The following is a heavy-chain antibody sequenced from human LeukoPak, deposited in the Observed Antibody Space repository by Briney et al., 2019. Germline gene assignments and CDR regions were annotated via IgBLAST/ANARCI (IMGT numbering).Heavy chain of an antibody. CDR2: IYYSGST. J-gene: IGHJ4*02. D-gene: IGHD1-26*01. CDR3: ARGVGATGFDY. Sequence: SETLSLTCTVSGGSIGSSSYYWGWIRQPPGKGLEWIGSIYYSGSTYYNPSLKSRVTISVDTSKNQFSLKLSSVTAADTAVYYCARGVGATGFDYWGQGTLVTVSS. V-gene: IGHV4-39*01. CDR1: GGSIGSSSYY.